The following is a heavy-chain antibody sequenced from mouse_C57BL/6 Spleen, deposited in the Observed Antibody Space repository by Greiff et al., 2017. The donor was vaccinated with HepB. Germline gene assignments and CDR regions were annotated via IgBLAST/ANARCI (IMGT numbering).Heavy chain of an antibody. J-gene: IGHJ4*01. Sequence: EVHLVESEGGLVQPGSSMKLSCTASGFTFSDYYMAGVRQVPEKGLEWFANINYDGSSTYYLDSLKSRFIISRDNAKNILYLQMSSLKSEDTATYYCAREDYGSSYDYAMDYWGQGTSVTVSS. CDR1: GFTFSDYY. CDR2: INYDGSST. CDR3: AREDYGSSYDYAMDY. V-gene: IGHV5-16*01. D-gene: IGHD1-1*01.